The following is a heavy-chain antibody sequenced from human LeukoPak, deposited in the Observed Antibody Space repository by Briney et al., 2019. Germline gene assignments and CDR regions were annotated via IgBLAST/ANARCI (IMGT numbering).Heavy chain of an antibody. J-gene: IGHJ4*02. CDR3: AKDVRGEAAAQDY. CDR2: IRFDGSKT. V-gene: IGHV3-30*18. CDR1: GFTFTSYG. Sequence: PGRSLRLSCVASGFTFTSYGMHWVRQAPGKGPEWVAVIRFDGSKTYYADSVKGRFTISRDTSKNTLYLQMNSLRTEDTVVYYCAKDVRGEAAAQDYWGQGTLVTVSS. D-gene: IGHD6-13*01.